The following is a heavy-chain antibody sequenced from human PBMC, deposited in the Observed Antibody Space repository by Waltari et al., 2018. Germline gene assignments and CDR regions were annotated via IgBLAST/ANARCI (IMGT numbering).Heavy chain of an antibody. CDR1: GGTFSSYT. D-gene: IGHD5-18*01. CDR2: IIPILGIA. Sequence: QVQLVQSGAEVKKPGSSVKVSCKASGGTFSSYTISWVRQAPGQGLEWMGRIIPILGIANNEQKFQGRVTITADKSTSTAYMELSSLRSEDTAVYYCARTIQLWLLFDYWGQGTLVTVSS. V-gene: IGHV1-69*02. J-gene: IGHJ4*02. CDR3: ARTIQLWLLFDY.